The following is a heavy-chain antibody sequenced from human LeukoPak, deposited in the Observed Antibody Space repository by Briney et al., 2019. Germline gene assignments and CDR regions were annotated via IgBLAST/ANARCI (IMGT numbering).Heavy chain of an antibody. CDR3: ARVGMVGYDSNWFHP. D-gene: IGHD5-12*01. Sequence: SETLSLTCTISGGSISSYYWSWIRQPPGKGLEWIGYIYYSGSTNYNPSLKSRVTISVDTSKNQFSLKLSSVTAADTAVYYCARVGMVGYDSNWFHPWGQGTLVTVSS. CDR1: GGSISSYY. CDR2: IYYSGST. V-gene: IGHV4-59*01. J-gene: IGHJ5*02.